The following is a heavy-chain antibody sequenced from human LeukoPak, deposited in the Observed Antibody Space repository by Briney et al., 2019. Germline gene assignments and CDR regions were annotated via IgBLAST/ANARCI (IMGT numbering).Heavy chain of an antibody. J-gene: IGHJ5*02. CDR1: GGSISSRY. V-gene: IGHV4-59*08. CDR3: ARWQYTISSGWFDP. Sequence: SETLSLTCTLSGGSISSRYWSWIRQPPGKGLEWIGSIYYSGGTNYNPSLQGRVSISVDTSKIQFSLKLSSVTAADTAVYYCARWQYTISSGWFDPWGQGTLVTVSS. CDR2: IYYSGGT. D-gene: IGHD6-6*01.